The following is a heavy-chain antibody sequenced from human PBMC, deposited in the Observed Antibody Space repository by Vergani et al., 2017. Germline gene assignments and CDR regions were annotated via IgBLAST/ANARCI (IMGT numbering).Heavy chain of an antibody. D-gene: IGHD2-15*01. CDR1: GFTFDDYA. J-gene: IGHJ3*02. CDR2: IRSKAYGGTT. V-gene: IGHV3-49*04. CDR3: TRAFLAYCSGGSCYSDAFDI. Sequence: EVQLVESGGGLVQPGRSLRLSCAASGFTFDDYAMHWVRQAPGKGLEWVGFIRSKAYGGTTEYAASVKGRFTISRDDSKSIAYLQMNSLKTEDTAVYYCTRAFLAYCSGGSCYSDAFDIWGQGTMVTVSS.